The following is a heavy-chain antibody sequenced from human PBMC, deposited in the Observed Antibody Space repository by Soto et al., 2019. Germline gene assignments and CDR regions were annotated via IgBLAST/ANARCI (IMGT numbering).Heavy chain of an antibody. J-gene: IGHJ4*02. Sequence: QVQLVQSGAEVKKPGASVKVSCKASGYTFINYAFSWVRQAPGQGLEWMGWISAYNGNTNYAQKLQGRVTMTTDTSTSTASMELRSLRSDDTAVYYCARGCFGEFMYYFDYWGQGTLVTVSS. V-gene: IGHV1-18*01. CDR1: GYTFINYA. CDR3: ARGCFGEFMYYFDY. D-gene: IGHD3-10*01. CDR2: ISAYNGNT.